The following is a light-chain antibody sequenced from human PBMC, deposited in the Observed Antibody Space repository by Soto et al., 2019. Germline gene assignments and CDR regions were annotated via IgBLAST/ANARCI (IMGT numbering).Light chain of an antibody. Sequence: QSVLPQSASVSWSPGQAITISCTGTSSDIGNYQSVSWYQHHPGRAPKLILYEVTKRPSGVSNRFSGYKSGDTASLTISGPQAEAASDYYCCSFAGSYTLVFGGGTKSPS. CDR2: EVT. J-gene: IGLJ2*01. V-gene: IGLV2-23*02. CDR3: CSFAGSYTLV. CDR1: SSDIGNYQS.